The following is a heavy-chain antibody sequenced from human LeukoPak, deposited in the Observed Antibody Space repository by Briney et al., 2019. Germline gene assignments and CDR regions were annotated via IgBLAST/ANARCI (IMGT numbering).Heavy chain of an antibody. CDR1: GGSISSGSYY. D-gene: IGHD4-17*01. V-gene: IGHV4-61*02. J-gene: IGHJ5*02. Sequence: PSQTLSLTCTVSGGSISSGSYYWSWIRQPAGKGLEWIGRIYTSGSTNYNPSLKSRVTISVDTSKNQFSLKLSSVTAADTAVYYCARGVYGDPRFDPWGQGTLVTVSS. CDR2: IYTSGST. CDR3: ARGVYGDPRFDP.